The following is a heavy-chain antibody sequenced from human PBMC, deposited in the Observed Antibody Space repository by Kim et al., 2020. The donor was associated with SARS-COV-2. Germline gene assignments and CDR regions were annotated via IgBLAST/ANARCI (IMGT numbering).Heavy chain of an antibody. D-gene: IGHD1-1*01. CDR1: GFTFSSYG. CDR2: IWYDGSNK. V-gene: IGHV3-33*01. Sequence: GGSLRLSCAASGFTFSSYGMHWVRQAPGKGLEWVAVIWYDGSNKYYADSVKGRFTISRDNSKNTLYLQMNSLRAEDTAVSYCARGFLSDNWNEGGFDYWGQGTLVTVSS. CDR3: ARGFLSDNWNEGGFDY. J-gene: IGHJ4*02.